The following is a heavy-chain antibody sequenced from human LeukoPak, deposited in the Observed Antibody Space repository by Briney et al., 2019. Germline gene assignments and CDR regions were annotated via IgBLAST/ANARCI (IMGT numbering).Heavy chain of an antibody. CDR2: IYYVGST. CDR3: AREMGPSFGYSGEDS. CDR1: GDSNSRSSYY. V-gene: IGHV4-39*02. J-gene: IGHJ5*02. Sequence: SETLSLTCTVSGDSNSRSSYYWGWIRQPPGKGLEWIGSIYYVGSTYYNPSLKGRVTISVDTSKTHFPLKMRSVTAADTAVYYCAREMGPSFGYSGEDSWGQGTLVTVSS. D-gene: IGHD5-18*01.